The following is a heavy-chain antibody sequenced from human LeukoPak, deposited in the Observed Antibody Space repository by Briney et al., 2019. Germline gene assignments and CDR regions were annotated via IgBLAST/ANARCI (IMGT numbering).Heavy chain of an antibody. J-gene: IGHJ4*02. V-gene: IGHV7-4-1*02. D-gene: IGHD2-15*01. CDR1: GYTFTSHA. Sequence: ASVKVSCKASGYTFTSHAINWVRQAPGQGLEWMGWINTNTGNPTYAQGFTGRFVFSLDTSVNTAYLQISSLKAEDTAVYYCARETSRPKGYCSSGSCNDYWRFDYWGQGTLVTVSS. CDR3: ARETSRPKGYCSSGSCNDYWRFDY. CDR2: INTNTGNP.